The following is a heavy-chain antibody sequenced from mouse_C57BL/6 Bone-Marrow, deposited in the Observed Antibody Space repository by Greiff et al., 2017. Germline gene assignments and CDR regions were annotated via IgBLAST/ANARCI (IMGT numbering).Heavy chain of an antibody. CDR3: AGGTTRNLFAY. D-gene: IGHD1-1*01. V-gene: IGHV1-55*01. CDR1: GYTFTSYW. Sequence: VQLQQPGAELVKPGASVKMSCKASGYTFTSYWITWVKQRPGQGLEWIGDIYPGSSSTNSNEQFKSKATLTVDHYSSTAYMQLSSLTSEDDAVYYCAGGTTRNLFAYWGQGTLVTVSA. J-gene: IGHJ3*01. CDR2: IYPGSSST.